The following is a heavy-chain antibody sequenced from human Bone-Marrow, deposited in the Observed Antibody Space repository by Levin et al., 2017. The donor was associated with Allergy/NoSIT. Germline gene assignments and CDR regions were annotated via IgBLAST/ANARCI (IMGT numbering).Heavy chain of an antibody. CDR3: AIDDYDIKLDF. Sequence: PGGSLRLSCAASGFTFSDYNMNWVRQAPGQGLEWLSYISSSSGSIYYADSVKGRFTISRDNAKNSLYLQMNSLRAEDTAVYYCAIDDYDIKLDFWGQGTLVTVSS. D-gene: IGHD3-16*01. CDR1: GFTFSDYN. J-gene: IGHJ4*02. CDR2: ISSSSGSI. V-gene: IGHV3-48*01.